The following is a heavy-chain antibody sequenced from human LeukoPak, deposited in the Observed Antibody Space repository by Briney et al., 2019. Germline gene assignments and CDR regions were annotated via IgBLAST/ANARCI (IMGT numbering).Heavy chain of an antibody. CDR3: ARGGISNYYDSTTNWFDP. CDR1: GGSFSGYY. J-gene: IGHJ5*02. D-gene: IGHD3-22*01. CDR2: INHSGST. Sequence: SETLSLTCAVYGGSFSGYYWSWIRQPPGKGLEWIGEINHSGSTNYNPSLKSRVTISVDTSKNQFSLKLSSVTAADTAVYYCARGGISNYYDSTTNWFDPWGQGTLVTVSS. V-gene: IGHV4-34*01.